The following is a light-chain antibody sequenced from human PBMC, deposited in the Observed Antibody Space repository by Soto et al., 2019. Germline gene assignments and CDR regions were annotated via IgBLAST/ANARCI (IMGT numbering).Light chain of an antibody. CDR2: GAS. Sequence: EIVLTQSPGTLSLSPGERATLSCRASQSVSSSYLAWYQQKPGQAPRLLIYGASSRATGIPDRFSGSGSGTDFTLTISRLEPEDFAVYYCQQYSRSPTTFGQGTKVDIK. CDR3: QQYSRSPTT. J-gene: IGKJ1*01. CDR1: QSVSSSY. V-gene: IGKV3-20*01.